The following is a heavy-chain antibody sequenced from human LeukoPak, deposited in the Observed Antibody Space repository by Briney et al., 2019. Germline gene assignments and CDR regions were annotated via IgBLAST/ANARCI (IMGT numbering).Heavy chain of an antibody. V-gene: IGHV1-58*02. CDR1: GFTFTSSA. Sequence: SVKVSCKASGFTFTSSAMQWVRQARGQRLEWIGWIVVGSGNTNYAQKFQERVAITRDMSTSTAYMELSSLRSEDAAVYYCAALHVGTEIDYWGQGTLVTVSS. J-gene: IGHJ4*02. CDR2: IVVGSGNT. CDR3: AALHVGTEIDY. D-gene: IGHD1-1*01.